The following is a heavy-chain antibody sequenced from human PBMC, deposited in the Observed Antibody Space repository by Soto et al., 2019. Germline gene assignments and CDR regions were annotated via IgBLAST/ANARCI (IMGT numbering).Heavy chain of an antibody. CDR2: ISASGGST. CDR3: EKGDWFDP. V-gene: IGHV3-23*01. CDR1: IFTFSTYA. J-gene: IGHJ5*02. Sequence: PWGSLRISCASSIFTFSTYAMSWVRQAPGRGLEWVSGISASGGSTYYADSVKGRFTISRDNSKNTLYLQMNSLRAEDTAVYYCEKGDWFDPWGQGTMVTVSS.